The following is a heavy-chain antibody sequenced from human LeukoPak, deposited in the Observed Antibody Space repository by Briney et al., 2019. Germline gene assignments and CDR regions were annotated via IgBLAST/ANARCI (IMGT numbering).Heavy chain of an antibody. Sequence: SETLSLTCTVSGDSMIDNNFYWGWTRQSPQKGLEWIGSIYYNGKSLYNPSLKSRVTISVDASKNQISLKLSSVTAADTAVYYCARISGSSWYDPYYFDYWGQGTLVTVSS. CDR2: IYYNGKS. J-gene: IGHJ4*02. D-gene: IGHD6-13*01. CDR3: ARISGSSWYDPYYFDY. CDR1: GDSMIDNNFY. V-gene: IGHV4-39*07.